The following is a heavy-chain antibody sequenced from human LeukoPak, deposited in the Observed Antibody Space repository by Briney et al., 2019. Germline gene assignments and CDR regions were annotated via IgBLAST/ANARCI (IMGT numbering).Heavy chain of an antibody. D-gene: IGHD5-24*01. Sequence: PGGSLRLSCAASGFTFSNYAMHWVRQAPGKGLEWVAVISYDGSNKYYTDSVKGRFTISRDNSENTLYLQMNSLRGEDTAVYYCAREGSSDARDGIFDCWGQGTLVTVSS. CDR3: AREGSSDARDGIFDC. J-gene: IGHJ4*02. CDR2: ISYDGSNK. CDR1: GFTFSNYA. V-gene: IGHV3-30-3*01.